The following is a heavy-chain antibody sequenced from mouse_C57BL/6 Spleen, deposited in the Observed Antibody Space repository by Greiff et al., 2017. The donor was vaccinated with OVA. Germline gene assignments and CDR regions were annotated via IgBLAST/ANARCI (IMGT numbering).Heavy chain of an antibody. CDR1: GYSITSGYY. J-gene: IGHJ1*03. CDR3: ASGDYGSFDV. CDR2: ISYDGSN. D-gene: IGHD1-1*01. Sequence: ESGPGLVKPSQSLSLTCSVTGYSITSGYYWNWIRQFPGNKLEWMGYISYDGSNNYNPSLKNRISITRDTSKNQFFLKLNSVTTEDTATYYCASGDYGSFDVWGTGTTVTVSS. V-gene: IGHV3-6*01.